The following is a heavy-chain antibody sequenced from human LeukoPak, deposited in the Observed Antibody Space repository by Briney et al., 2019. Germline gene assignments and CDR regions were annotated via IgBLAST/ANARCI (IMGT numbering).Heavy chain of an antibody. D-gene: IGHD6-13*01. V-gene: IGHV3-53*01. J-gene: IGHJ3*02. CDR3: AREIAAAGTNAFDI. CDR1: GFTFSSYA. CDR2: IYSGGST. Sequence: GGSLRLSCAASGFTFSSYAMSWVRQAPGKGLEWVSVIYSGGSTYYADSAKGRFTISRDNSKNTLYLQMNSLRAEDTAVYYCAREIAAAGTNAFDIWGQGTMVTVSS.